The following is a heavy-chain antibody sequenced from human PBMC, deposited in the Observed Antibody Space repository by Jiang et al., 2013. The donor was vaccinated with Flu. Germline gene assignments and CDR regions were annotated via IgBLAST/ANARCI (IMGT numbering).Heavy chain of an antibody. Sequence: PGLVKPSETLSLTCTVSGGSVSSGSYYWSWIRQPPGKGLEWIGYIYYSGSTNYNPSLKSRVTISVDTSKNQFSLKLSSVTAADTAVYYCARSRRQGGYYTYYFDYWGQGTLVTVSS. CDR2: IYYSGST. CDR3: ARSRRQGGYYTYYFDY. CDR1: GGSVSSGSYY. D-gene: IGHD3-22*01. J-gene: IGHJ4*02. V-gene: IGHV4-61*01.